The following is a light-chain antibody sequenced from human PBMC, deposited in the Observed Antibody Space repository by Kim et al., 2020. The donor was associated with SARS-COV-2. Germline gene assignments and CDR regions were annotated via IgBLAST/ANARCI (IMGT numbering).Light chain of an antibody. CDR1: ESIGNY. CDR2: DAF. Sequence: EIVLSQSPAPLALSPGETASLSCRASESIGNYLAWYQQRPGQPPRLLISDAFYRATGVPARFSGSGSGTDFTLTISSLEPEDFAVYYCQQRRNWPPLTFGQGTRLEIK. CDR3: QQRRNWPPLT. V-gene: IGKV3-11*01. J-gene: IGKJ5*01.